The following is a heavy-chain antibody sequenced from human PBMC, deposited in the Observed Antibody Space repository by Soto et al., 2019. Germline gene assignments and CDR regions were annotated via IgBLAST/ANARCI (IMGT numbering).Heavy chain of an antibody. CDR3: AKEGSYGFYYMDV. Sequence: GGAPKLSFAASGFTFSGYSLSLVRPAPGKGLEWVSTISVSAGSTYYADSVKGRLTISRDSSKNTLYLQMNNLRAGDTAVYYCAKEGSYGFYYMDVWGKGTTVTVSS. J-gene: IGHJ6*03. V-gene: IGHV3-23*01. D-gene: IGHD5-18*01. CDR2: ISVSAGST. CDR1: GFTFSGYS.